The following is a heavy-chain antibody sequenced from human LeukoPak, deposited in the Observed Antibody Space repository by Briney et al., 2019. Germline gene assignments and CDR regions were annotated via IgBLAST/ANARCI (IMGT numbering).Heavy chain of an antibody. CDR2: INASNGNT. CDR3: ARDNLGYCSSTSCFNYYGMDV. J-gene: IGHJ6*02. Sequence: ASVKVSCKASGYTFTTYAMNWVRQAPGQGLEWMGWINASNGNTKYAQKFQGRFTITRDTSASTAYMELSSLRSEDTAVYYCARDNLGYCSSTSCFNYYGMDVWGQGTTVTVSS. D-gene: IGHD2-2*01. V-gene: IGHV1-3*01. CDR1: GYTFTTYA.